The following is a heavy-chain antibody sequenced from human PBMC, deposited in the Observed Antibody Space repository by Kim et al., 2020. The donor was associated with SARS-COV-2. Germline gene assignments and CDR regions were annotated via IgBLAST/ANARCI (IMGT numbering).Heavy chain of an antibody. J-gene: IGHJ5*02. CDR2: INPSGGST. V-gene: IGHV1-46*01. D-gene: IGHD3-22*01. Sequence: ASVKVSCKASGYTFTSYYMHWVRQAPGQGLEWMGIINPSGGSTSYAQKFQGRVTMTRDTSTSTVYMELSSLRSEDTAVYYCARDLVGPLGSADSSGYYYPAAWGQGTLVTVSS. CDR3: ARDLVGPLGSADSSGYYYPAA. CDR1: GYTFTSYY.